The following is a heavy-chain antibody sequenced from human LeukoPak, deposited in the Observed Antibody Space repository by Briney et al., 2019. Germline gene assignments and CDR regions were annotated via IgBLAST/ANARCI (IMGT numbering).Heavy chain of an antibody. CDR2: ISYDGSNK. Sequence: GRSLRLSCAASGFTFSSYAMHWVRQAPGKGLEWVAVISYDGSNKYYADSVKGRFTISRDNSKNTLYLQMNSLRAEDTAVYYCARDHGYDYVWGSYENNWFDPWGQGTLVTVSS. J-gene: IGHJ5*02. D-gene: IGHD3-16*01. CDR1: GFTFSSYA. V-gene: IGHV3-30-3*01. CDR3: ARDHGYDYVWGSYENNWFDP.